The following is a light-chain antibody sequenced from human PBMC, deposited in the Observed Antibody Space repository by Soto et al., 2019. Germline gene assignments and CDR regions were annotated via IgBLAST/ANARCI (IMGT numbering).Light chain of an antibody. Sequence: QAVVTHAPSFSVPPGGTVTLTCGLNFGSVSTNYYPAWYQQTPGQAPRALIYHTNTRCSGVPARFSGSILGNKAALTISGVQADAESEYYCVLYMKGGTWLFGGGTKLTVL. V-gene: IGLV8-61*01. J-gene: IGLJ3*02. CDR1: FGSVSTNYY. CDR2: HTN. CDR3: VLYMKGGTWL.